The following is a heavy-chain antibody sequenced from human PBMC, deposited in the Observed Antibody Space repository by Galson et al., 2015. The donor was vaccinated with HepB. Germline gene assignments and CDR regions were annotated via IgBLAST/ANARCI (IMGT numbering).Heavy chain of an antibody. CDR3: ARAAGDSSTYANDY. J-gene: IGHJ4*02. CDR2: IYYTGNT. Sequence: LSLTCTVSGASISSSLYYWVWVRQPPEKGLEWIGSIYYTGNTYYKSPLKSRVTISADMSKNQFSLKVNSVTAADTAVYYCARAAGDSSTYANDYWGQGALVTVSS. D-gene: IGHD5-18*01. CDR1: GASISSSLYY. V-gene: IGHV4-39*07.